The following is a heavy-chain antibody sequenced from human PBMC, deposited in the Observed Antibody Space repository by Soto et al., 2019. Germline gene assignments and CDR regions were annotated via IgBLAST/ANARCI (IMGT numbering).Heavy chain of an antibody. CDR2: IYYSGGT. CDR3: ARQPPATAAFDI. J-gene: IGHJ3*02. CDR1: GGSISNYY. D-gene: IGHD5-12*01. Sequence: QVQLQESGPGLVKPSETLSLTCTVSGGSISNYYWSWIRQPPGKGLEWIGYIYYSGGTNYNPSFMGRITMSADTSQHQVSLTLSSVSAADTAVYYCARQPPATAAFDIWGQGTMVTVSS. V-gene: IGHV4-59*08.